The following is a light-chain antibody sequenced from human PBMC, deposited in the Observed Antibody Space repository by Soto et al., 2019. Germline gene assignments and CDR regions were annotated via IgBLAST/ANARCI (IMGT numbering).Light chain of an antibody. CDR1: SSDVGGYNC. V-gene: IGLV2-8*01. CDR3: SSYAGSNIPVV. Sequence: QSVLTQPPSASGSPGQSVTISCTGTSSDVGGYNCVSWYQQHPGKAPKLMIYEVSKRPSGVPDRFSGSKPGNTASLTVSGLQAEDEADYYCSSYAGSNIPVVFGGGTKVTVL. CDR2: EVS. J-gene: IGLJ2*01.